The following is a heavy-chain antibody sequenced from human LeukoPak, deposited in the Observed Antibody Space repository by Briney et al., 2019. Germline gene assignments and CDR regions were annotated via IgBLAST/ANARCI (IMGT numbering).Heavy chain of an antibody. CDR2: IYYSGST. J-gene: IGHJ3*02. Sequence: SETLSLTCTVSGGSISSGDYYWSWIRQPPGKGLEWIGYIYYSGSTYYNPSLKSRVTISVDTTKNQFSLKLSSVTAADTAVYYCARDQSRLMHAFDIWGQGTMVTVSS. CDR1: GGSISSGDYY. CDR3: ARDQSRLMHAFDI. V-gene: IGHV4-30-4*01.